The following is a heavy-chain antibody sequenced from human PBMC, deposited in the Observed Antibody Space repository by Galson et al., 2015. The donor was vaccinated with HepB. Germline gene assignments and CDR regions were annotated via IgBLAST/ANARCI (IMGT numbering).Heavy chain of an antibody. CDR3: AKYYGDYPYYYYYMDV. V-gene: IGHV3-23*01. Sequence: SLRLSCAASGFTFSSYAMSWVRQAPGKGLEWVSAISGSGGSTYYADAVKGRFTISRDNSKNTLNVQMSSLRAEDTAVYYCAKYYGDYPYYYYYMDVWGKGTTVTVSS. CDR1: GFTFSSYA. D-gene: IGHD4-17*01. J-gene: IGHJ6*03. CDR2: ISGSGGST.